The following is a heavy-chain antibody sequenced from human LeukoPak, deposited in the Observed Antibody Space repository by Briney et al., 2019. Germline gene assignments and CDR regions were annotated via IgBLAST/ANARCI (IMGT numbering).Heavy chain of an antibody. Sequence: SETLSLTCTVSGDSISSYYWSWIRQPAGKGLEWIGRIYTSGSTNYNPSLKSRVTISVDKSKNQFSLKLSSVTAADTAVYYCARDLIKGGLYWGQGTLVTVSS. D-gene: IGHD2-15*01. CDR3: ARDLIKGGLY. V-gene: IGHV4-4*07. CDR2: IYTSGST. CDR1: GDSISSYY. J-gene: IGHJ4*02.